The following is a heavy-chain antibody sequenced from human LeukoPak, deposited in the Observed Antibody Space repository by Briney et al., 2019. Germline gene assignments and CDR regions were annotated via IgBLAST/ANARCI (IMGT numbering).Heavy chain of an antibody. CDR3: ARESRLGDILTGPPSTHFDY. Sequence: ASVKVSCKASGYTFTGYHMHWVRQAPGQGLEWMGWINPNSGGTNYAQKFQGRVTMTRDTSISTAYMELSRLRSDDTAVHYCARESRLGDILTGPPSTHFDYWGQGTLVTVSS. V-gene: IGHV1-2*02. J-gene: IGHJ4*02. D-gene: IGHD3-9*01. CDR2: INPNSGGT. CDR1: GYTFTGYH.